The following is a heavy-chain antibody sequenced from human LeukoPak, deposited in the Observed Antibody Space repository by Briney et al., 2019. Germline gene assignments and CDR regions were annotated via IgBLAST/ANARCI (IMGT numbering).Heavy chain of an antibody. CDR3: ARDSTIFGVPDAFDI. J-gene: IGHJ3*02. CDR2: IYTSGST. D-gene: IGHD3-3*01. CDR1: GRSSSSGSYY. V-gene: IGHV4-61*02. Sequence: PSQTLSLTCTVSGRSSSSGSYYWSWIRQPAGKGLEWFGRIYTSGSTNYNPYLKSRVTISVDTSKNQFSLKLSSVTAADTAVYYCARDSTIFGVPDAFDIWGQGTMVTVSS.